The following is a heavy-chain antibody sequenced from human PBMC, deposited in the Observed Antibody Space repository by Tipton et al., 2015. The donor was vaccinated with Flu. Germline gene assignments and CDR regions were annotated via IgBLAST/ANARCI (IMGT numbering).Heavy chain of an antibody. CDR3: ATIPPGDAFHL. V-gene: IGHV3-74*01. D-gene: IGHD2-2*02. J-gene: IGHJ3*01. CDR2: INSDGSST. CDR1: GFTVSSNY. Sequence: SLRLSCAASGFTVSSNYMSWVRQAPGKGLVWVSRINSDGSSTNYADSVRGRFTISRDNAKNTVYLQMNNLRVEDTAVYYCATIPPGDAFHLWGQGTMVTVSS.